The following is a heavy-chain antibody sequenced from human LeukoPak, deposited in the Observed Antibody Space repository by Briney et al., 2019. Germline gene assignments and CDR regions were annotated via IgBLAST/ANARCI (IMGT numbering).Heavy chain of an antibody. D-gene: IGHD3-10*01. CDR1: GYTFTSYY. CDR3: ARDRGPLLWFGELLPRKQDGMDV. Sequence: ASVKVSCKASGYTFTSYYMHWVRQAPGQGLEWMGIINPSGGSTSYAQKFQGRVTMTRDTSTSTVYMELSSLRSEDTAVYYCARDRGPLLWFGELLPRKQDGMDVWGQGTTVTVSS. J-gene: IGHJ6*02. V-gene: IGHV1-46*01. CDR2: INPSGGST.